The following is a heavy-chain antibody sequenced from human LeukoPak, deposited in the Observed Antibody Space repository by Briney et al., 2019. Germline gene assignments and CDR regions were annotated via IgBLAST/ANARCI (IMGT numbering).Heavy chain of an antibody. CDR2: IYYSGST. CDR3: ATQYCSSTSCSYPFDP. V-gene: IGHV4-59*01. D-gene: IGHD2-2*01. J-gene: IGHJ5*02. CDR1: GDSISSYY. Sequence: SETLSLTCTVSGDSISSYYWSWIRRPPGKGLEWIGYIYYSGSTNYNPSLKSRVTISVDTSKNQFSLKLSSVTAADTAVYYCATQYCSSTSCSYPFDPWGQGTLVTVSS.